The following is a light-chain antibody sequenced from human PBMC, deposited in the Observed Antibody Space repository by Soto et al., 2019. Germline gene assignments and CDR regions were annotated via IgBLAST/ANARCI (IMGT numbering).Light chain of an antibody. V-gene: IGKV3-11*01. CDR3: QQRSNWPPT. Sequence: EIVLTQSLDTLSLSQRERATLSCRASQSVSSYLAWYQQKPGQAPRLLIYDASNRATGIPARFSGSGSGTDFTLTISSLEPEDFAVYYCQQRSNWPPTFGGGTKVDIK. CDR2: DAS. CDR1: QSVSSY. J-gene: IGKJ4*02.